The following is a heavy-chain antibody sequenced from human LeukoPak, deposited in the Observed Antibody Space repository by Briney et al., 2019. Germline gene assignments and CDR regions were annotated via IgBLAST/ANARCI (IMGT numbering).Heavy chain of an antibody. CDR1: GFSFGSYA. J-gene: IGHJ4*02. Sequence: PGGSLRLSCAASGFSFGSYAMHWVRQAPGKGLEWVAIIRYDGTNKYYADSVKGRFTISRDNSKTTLYLQMNSLRTEDTAVYYCARGVGATLDYWGQGTLVTVSS. V-gene: IGHV3-30*02. D-gene: IGHD1-26*01. CDR3: ARGVGATLDY. CDR2: IRYDGTNK.